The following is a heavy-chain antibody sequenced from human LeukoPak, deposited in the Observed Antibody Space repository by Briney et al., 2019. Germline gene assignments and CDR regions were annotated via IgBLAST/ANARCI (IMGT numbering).Heavy chain of an antibody. CDR3: AREAVMPVAPIGIGTSDRPLYEYYALDV. J-gene: IGHJ6*02. CDR1: GFTFSSYW. D-gene: IGHD1-1*01. V-gene: IGHV3-53*01. CDR2: TYGDEET. Sequence: GGSLRLSCAASGFTFSSYWMHWVRQAPGRGLEWVAVTYGDEETNYSDSVKGRFTVSRDNSKNTFYLQMNSLRAEDTAVYYCAREAVMPVAPIGIGTSDRPLYEYYALDVWGQGTTVTVSS.